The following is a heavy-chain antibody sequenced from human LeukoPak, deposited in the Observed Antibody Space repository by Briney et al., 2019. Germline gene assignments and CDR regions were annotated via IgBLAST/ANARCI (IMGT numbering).Heavy chain of an antibody. CDR2: INQDGSDK. CDR3: AKTDPNYDFWSGYYADAFSRPFDY. CDR1: RFIFSNHW. Sequence: PGGSLRLSCAASRFIFSNHWMTWVRQAPGKGLEWVAMINQDGSDKYYADSVKGRFTISRDNSKNTLYLQMNSLRAEDTAVYYCAKTDPNYDFWSGYYADAFSRPFDYWGQGTLVTVSS. V-gene: IGHV3-7*03. D-gene: IGHD3-3*01. J-gene: IGHJ4*02.